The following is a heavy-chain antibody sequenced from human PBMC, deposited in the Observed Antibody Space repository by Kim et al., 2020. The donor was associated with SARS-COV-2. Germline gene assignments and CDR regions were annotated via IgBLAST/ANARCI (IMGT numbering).Heavy chain of an antibody. CDR2: T. Sequence: THHTPSLKSRLTISVDTSKNQFSLKLSSVTAADTAVYYCASLYYYYGMDVWGQGTTVTVSS. J-gene: IGHJ6*02. CDR3: ASLYYYYGMDV. V-gene: IGHV4-34*01.